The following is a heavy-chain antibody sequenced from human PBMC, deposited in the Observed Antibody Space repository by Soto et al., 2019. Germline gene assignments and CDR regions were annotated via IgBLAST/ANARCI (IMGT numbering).Heavy chain of an antibody. CDR3: ARQKQPIRGYFDY. CDR1: GGSFSGYY. Sequence: PSETLSLTCAVYGGSFSGYYWSWIRQPPGKGLEWIGEINHSGSTNYNPSLKSRVTISVDTSKNQFSLKLSSVTAADTAVYYCARQKQPIRGYFDYWGQGTLVTVSS. V-gene: IGHV4-34*01. D-gene: IGHD2-2*02. J-gene: IGHJ4*02. CDR2: INHSGST.